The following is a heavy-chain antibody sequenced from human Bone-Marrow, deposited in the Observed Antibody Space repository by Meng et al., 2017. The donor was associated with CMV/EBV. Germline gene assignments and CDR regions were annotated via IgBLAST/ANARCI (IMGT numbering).Heavy chain of an antibody. V-gene: IGHV3-21*06. CDR1: GFTVGTYD. CDR3: ARDPRYCTNGVCSG. J-gene: IGHJ4*02. D-gene: IGHD2-8*01. Sequence: GGSLRLSCAVAGFTVGTYDMDWVRQAPGKGLEWVSSINIRGDISYADSVKGRFTISRDSAKNSLYLQMNSLRAEDTAVYYCARDPRYCTNGVCSGWGQGTLVTVSS. CDR2: INIRGDI.